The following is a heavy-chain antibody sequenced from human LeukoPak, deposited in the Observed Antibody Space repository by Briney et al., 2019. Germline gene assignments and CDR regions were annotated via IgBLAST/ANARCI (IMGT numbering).Heavy chain of an antibody. CDR2: IYDSGSI. CDR3: ARLGFGILDP. Sequence: SETLSLTCTVSGGSISSYYWSWIRQPPGKGREWIGYIYDSGSINYNPSLKSRVTISVDASKIQFSLKLSSVTAADTAVYYCARLGFGILDPWGQGTLVTVSS. V-gene: IGHV4-59*08. CDR1: GGSISSYY. D-gene: IGHD3-10*01. J-gene: IGHJ5*02.